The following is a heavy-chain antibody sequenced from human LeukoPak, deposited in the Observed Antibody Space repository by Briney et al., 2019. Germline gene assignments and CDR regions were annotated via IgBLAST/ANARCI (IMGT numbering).Heavy chain of an antibody. Sequence: GESLKISCKGSGYSFTSYWIGWVRQMPGKGLEWMGIIYPGDSDTRYSPSFQGQVTISADKSISTAYLQWSSLKASDTAMYYCASRGYSSGWYDAFDIWGQGTMVTVSS. J-gene: IGHJ3*02. V-gene: IGHV5-51*01. CDR3: ASRGYSSGWYDAFDI. CDR2: IYPGDSDT. CDR1: GYSFTSYW. D-gene: IGHD6-19*01.